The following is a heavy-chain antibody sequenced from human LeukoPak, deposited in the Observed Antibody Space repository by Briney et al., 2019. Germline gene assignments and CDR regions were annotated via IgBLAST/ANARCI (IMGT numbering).Heavy chain of an antibody. J-gene: IGHJ5*02. CDR1: GFTFSSYA. D-gene: IGHD6-19*01. CDR3: AKKPASSGWFDP. V-gene: IGHV3-23*01. CDR2: ISGSGGST. Sequence: GGSLRLSCAASGFTFSSYAMSWVRQAPGKGLEWVSAISGSGGSTYYADSVKGRFTISRDNSKNTLYLQMNSLSAEDTAVYYCAKKPASSGWFDPWGQGTLVAVSS.